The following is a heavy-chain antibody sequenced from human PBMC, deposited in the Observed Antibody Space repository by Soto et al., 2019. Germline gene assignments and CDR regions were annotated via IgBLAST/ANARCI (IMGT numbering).Heavy chain of an antibody. CDR1: GFTFSSYG. CDR3: AKDGGSSWLNDY. V-gene: IGHV3-30*18. CDR2: ISYDGSNK. D-gene: IGHD6-13*01. Sequence: SLRLCCAASGFTFSSYGMHWVRQAPGKGLEWVAVISYDGSNKYYADSVKGRFTISRDNSKNTLYLQMNSLRAEDTAVYYCAKDGGSSWLNDYWGQGTLVTVSS. J-gene: IGHJ4*02.